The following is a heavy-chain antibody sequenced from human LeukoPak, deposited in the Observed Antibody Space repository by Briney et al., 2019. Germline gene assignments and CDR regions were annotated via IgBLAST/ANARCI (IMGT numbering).Heavy chain of an antibody. CDR3: ARIFTESGNCGGDCFPYYFDY. Sequence: PSETLSLTCAVYGGSFSGYYWSWIRQPPGKGLEWIGEINHSGSTNYNPSLKSRVTISVDTSKNQFSLKLSSVTAADTAVYYCARIFTESGNCGGDCFPYYFDYWGQGTLVTVSS. CDR2: INHSGST. D-gene: IGHD2-21*02. J-gene: IGHJ4*02. V-gene: IGHV4-34*01. CDR1: GGSFSGYY.